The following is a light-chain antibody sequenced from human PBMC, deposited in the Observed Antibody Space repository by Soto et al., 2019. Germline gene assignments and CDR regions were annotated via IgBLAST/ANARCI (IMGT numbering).Light chain of an antibody. CDR2: RNN. J-gene: IGLJ1*01. Sequence: QSVMTQPPSVSAAPGQKVTISCSGSSSNIGGNSVSWHQQLPGTAPKLLIFRNNQRPSGVPDRFSDSKSGTSASLAISGLRSEDEADYYCAAWDDSLSAYVFGTGTKLTVL. CDR3: AAWDDSLSAYV. CDR1: SSNIGGNS. V-gene: IGLV1-47*01.